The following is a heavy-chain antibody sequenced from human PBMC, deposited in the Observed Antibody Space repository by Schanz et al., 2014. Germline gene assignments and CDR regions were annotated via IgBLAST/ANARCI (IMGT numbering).Heavy chain of an antibody. Sequence: QVHLVQSGAEVKKPGASVTVSCKASGYNITSNDVTWVRQAPGQGLEWMGWISPYNGNTNYAQKLQGRVTMTTDTSTSTSYMELTSLRSEDTAVYYCARAPTAYCSDTSCLGTPFDYWGQGTLVTVSS. CDR2: ISPYNGNT. J-gene: IGHJ4*02. CDR1: GYNITSND. V-gene: IGHV1-18*01. CDR3: ARAPTAYCSDTSCLGTPFDY. D-gene: IGHD2-2*01.